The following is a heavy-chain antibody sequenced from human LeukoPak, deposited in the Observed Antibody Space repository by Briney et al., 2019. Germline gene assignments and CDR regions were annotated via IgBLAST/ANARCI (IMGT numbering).Heavy chain of an antibody. J-gene: IGHJ6*03. V-gene: IGHV4-30-2*01. D-gene: IGHD6-13*01. CDR1: GGSISSGGYY. CDR2: IYHSGST. Sequence: SQTLSLTCTVSGGSISSGGYYWSWIRQPPGKGLEWIGYIYHSGSTYYNPSLKSRVTISVDRSKNQFSLKLSSVTAADTAVYYCASAGVSSSWYSGPDYYYYYMDVWGKGTTVTVSS. CDR3: ASAGVSSSWYSGPDYYYYYMDV.